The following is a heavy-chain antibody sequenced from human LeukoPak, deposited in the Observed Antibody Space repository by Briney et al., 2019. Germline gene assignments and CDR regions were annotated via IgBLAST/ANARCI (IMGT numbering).Heavy chain of an antibody. V-gene: IGHV3-30*03. J-gene: IGHJ4*02. Sequence: GGSLRLSCAASGFTVSSNYMSWVRQAPGKGLEWVAVISYDGSNKYYADSVKGRFTISRDNSKNTLYLQMNSLRAEDTAVYYCARGHYGDYMGVDYWGQGTLVTVSS. CDR2: ISYDGSNK. CDR1: GFTVSSNY. CDR3: ARGHYGDYMGVDY. D-gene: IGHD4-17*01.